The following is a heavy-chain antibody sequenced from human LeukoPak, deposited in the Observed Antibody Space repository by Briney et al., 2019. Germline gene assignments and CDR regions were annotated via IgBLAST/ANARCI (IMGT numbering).Heavy chain of an antibody. CDR1: GGSISTTSYY. D-gene: IGHD1-26*01. CDR3: VRHYIVGATRTKYFDS. V-gene: IGHV4-39*01. J-gene: IGHJ4*02. Sequence: SETLSLTCTVSGGSISTTSYYWGWIRQPPGKGLEWIGSIYYSGSTYYNPSLRSRVTISVDTSNNQFSLKLSSVTAADTAVYYCVRHYIVGATRTKYFDSWGQGTLVTVSS. CDR2: IYYSGST.